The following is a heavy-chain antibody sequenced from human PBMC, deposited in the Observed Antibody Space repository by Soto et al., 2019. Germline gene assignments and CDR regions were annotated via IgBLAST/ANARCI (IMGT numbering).Heavy chain of an antibody. CDR3: ARSPNYYYYGFDV. V-gene: IGHV4-61*08. Sequence: SATVSLPXTVSGGSVSGGDYFWSWLRQSPGQRLEWIACISSSGSTTYNPSLKSRASRSVDTSKSQVSLTLTSMTAADAARYYCARSPNYYYYGFDVWGQGTAVTVSS. CDR1: GGSVSGGDYF. CDR2: ISSSGST. J-gene: IGHJ6*02. D-gene: IGHD3-10*01.